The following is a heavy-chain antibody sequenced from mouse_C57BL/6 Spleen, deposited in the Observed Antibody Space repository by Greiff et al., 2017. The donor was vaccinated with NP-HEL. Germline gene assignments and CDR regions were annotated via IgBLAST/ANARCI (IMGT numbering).Heavy chain of an antibody. V-gene: IGHV1-55*01. CDR3: ARQHYYGSSYGYFDY. J-gene: IGHJ2*01. D-gene: IGHD1-1*01. Sequence: QVQLQQPGAELVKPGASVKMSCKASGYTFTSYWITWVKQRPGQGLEWIGDIYPGSGSTNYNEKFKSKATLTVDTSSSTAYMQLSSLTSEDSAVDYCARQHYYGSSYGYFDYWGQGTTLTVSS. CDR1: GYTFTSYW. CDR2: IYPGSGST.